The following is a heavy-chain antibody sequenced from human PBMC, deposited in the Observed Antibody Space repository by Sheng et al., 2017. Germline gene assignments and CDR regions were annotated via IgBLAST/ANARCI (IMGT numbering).Heavy chain of an antibody. D-gene: IGHD2-2*01. J-gene: IGHJ6*03. CDR2: IYNGGST. V-gene: IGHV3-53*01. CDR1: GFTVSSNY. Sequence: EVQLVESGGGLIQPGGSLRLSCAASGFTVSSNYMSWVRQAPGKGLEWVSVIYNGGSTYYADSVKGRFTISRDNSKNTLYLRMNSLRAEDTAVYYCARGPDIVVVAAANDYYYMDVWGQGTTVTVSS. CDR3: ARGPDIVVVAAANDYYYMDV.